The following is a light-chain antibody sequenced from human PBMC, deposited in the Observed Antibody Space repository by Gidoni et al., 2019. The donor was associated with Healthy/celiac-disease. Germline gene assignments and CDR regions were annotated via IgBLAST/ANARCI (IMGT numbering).Light chain of an antibody. CDR3: CSYAGSSTPFV. V-gene: IGLV2-23*02. CDR2: EVS. Sequence: QSALTPPASVSGSPGQSITISCTGTSSEVGSYNLVSWYQQHPGKAPKLMIYEVSKRPSGVSNRFSGSKSGNTASLTISGLQAEDEADYYCCSYAGSSTPFVFGTGTKVTVL. CDR1: SSEVGSYNL. J-gene: IGLJ1*01.